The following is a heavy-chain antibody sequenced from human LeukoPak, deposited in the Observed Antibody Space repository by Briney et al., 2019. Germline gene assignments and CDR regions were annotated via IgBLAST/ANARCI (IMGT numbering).Heavy chain of an antibody. D-gene: IGHD1-26*01. CDR2: ISSSSSTI. CDR1: GFTFSSYS. CDR3: ARDDAMGATIDY. Sequence: PGGSLRLSCTVSGFTFSSYSMNWVRQAPGKGLEWVSYISSSSSTIYYAGSVKGRLTISRDNAKNSLYLQMNSLRAEDTAVYYCARDDAMGATIDYWGQGTLVTVSS. J-gene: IGHJ4*02. V-gene: IGHV3-48*01.